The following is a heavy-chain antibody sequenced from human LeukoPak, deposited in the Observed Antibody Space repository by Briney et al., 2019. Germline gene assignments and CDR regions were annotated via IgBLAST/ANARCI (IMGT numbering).Heavy chain of an antibody. J-gene: IGHJ5*02. CDR3: ARTYGSGSYYNAWFDP. CDR1: GGSFSGYY. Sequence: SETLSLTCAVYGGSFSGYYWSWIRQPPGKGLEGIGEINHSGSTNYNPSLKSRVTISVDTSKNQFSLKLSSVTAADTAVYYCARTYGSGSYYNAWFDPWGQGTLVTVSS. CDR2: INHSGST. D-gene: IGHD3-10*01. V-gene: IGHV4-34*01.